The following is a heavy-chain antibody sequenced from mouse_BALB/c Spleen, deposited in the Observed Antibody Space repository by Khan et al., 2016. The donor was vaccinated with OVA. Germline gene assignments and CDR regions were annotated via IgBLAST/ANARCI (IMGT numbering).Heavy chain of an antibody. Sequence: VRLQQSGPDLVKPGASVKISCKASGYSFTVYYMTWVKQSHGKSPEWIGRVNPNNGDTNYNQNFKGKAILTVDKSSNTAYMELRSLTSEDSAFFYCARGYEFFPYWGQGTLVTVSA. V-gene: IGHV1-26*01. D-gene: IGHD2-12*01. CDR1: GYSFTVYY. CDR2: VNPNNGDT. J-gene: IGHJ3*01. CDR3: ARGYEFFPY.